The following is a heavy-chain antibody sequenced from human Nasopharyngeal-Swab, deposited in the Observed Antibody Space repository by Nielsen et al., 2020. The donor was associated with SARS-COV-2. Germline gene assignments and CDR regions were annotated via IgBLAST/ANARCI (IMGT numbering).Heavy chain of an antibody. J-gene: IGHJ6*02. CDR3: ARELWIQDYYYYYGMDV. Sequence: GESLKISCAASGFTFSSYAMHWVRQAPGKGLEWVAVISYDGSNKYYADSVKGRFTISRDNSKNTLYLQMNSLGAEDTAVYYCARELWIQDYYYYYGMDVWGQGTTVTVSS. CDR2: ISYDGSNK. V-gene: IGHV3-30-3*01. D-gene: IGHD5-18*01. CDR1: GFTFSSYA.